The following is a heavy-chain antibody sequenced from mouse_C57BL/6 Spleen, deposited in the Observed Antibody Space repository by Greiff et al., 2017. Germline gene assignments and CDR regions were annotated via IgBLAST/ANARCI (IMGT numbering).Heavy chain of an antibody. J-gene: IGHJ3*01. CDR1: GFTFSSYA. Sequence: EVQVVESGGGLVKPGGSLKLSCAASGFTFSSYAMSWVRQTPEKRLEWVATISDGGSYTYYPDNVKGRFTISRDNAKNNLYLQMSHLKSEDTAMYYCARDPYYGSSPAWFAYWGQGTLVTVSA. D-gene: IGHD1-1*01. CDR3: ARDPYYGSSPAWFAY. V-gene: IGHV5-4*01. CDR2: ISDGGSYT.